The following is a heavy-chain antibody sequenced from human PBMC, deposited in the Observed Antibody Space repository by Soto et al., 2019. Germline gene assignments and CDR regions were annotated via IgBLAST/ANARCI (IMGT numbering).Heavy chain of an antibody. CDR3: ARLLTGTHAFDI. CDR1: GYYISSGYY. J-gene: IGHJ3*02. Sequence: PSDTLSLTCAFSGYYISSGYYLVWLRQPPGKGLEWIGSIYHSGSTYYNPSLKSRVTISVDTSKNQFSLKLSSVTAADTAVYHCARLLTGTHAFDIWGQGTMVTVSS. V-gene: IGHV4-38-2*01. D-gene: IGHD1-20*01. CDR2: IYHSGST.